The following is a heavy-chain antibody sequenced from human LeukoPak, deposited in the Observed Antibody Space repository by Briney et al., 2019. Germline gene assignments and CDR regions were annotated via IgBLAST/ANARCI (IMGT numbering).Heavy chain of an antibody. D-gene: IGHD3-10*01. J-gene: IGHJ3*02. Sequence: GGSLRLSCAASGFTFSIYWVRWVRQAPGKGLEWGGNIKREGSEKYYVDSVKGRFTISRDNAKNSLYLQMNSLRAEDTSVYYCARDILWFEESYDAFDIWGQGTMVTVSS. CDR2: IKREGSEK. V-gene: IGHV3-7*01. CDR3: ARDILWFEESYDAFDI. CDR1: GFTFSIYW.